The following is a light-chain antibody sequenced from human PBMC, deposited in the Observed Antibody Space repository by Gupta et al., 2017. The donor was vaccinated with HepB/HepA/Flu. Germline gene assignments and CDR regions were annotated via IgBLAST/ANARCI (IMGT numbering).Light chain of an antibody. CDR1: QSIVIY. CDR3: QQSYSIPT. Sequence: DILMTQSPSSLSASVGDRVTITCRASQSIVIYLSWYQQKPGKAPKLLIYAASNLQRGVPSRFSGSGSGTDFTLTSSRRQPEDFAAYYGQQSYSIPTFGGGTKVEIK. J-gene: IGKJ4*01. CDR2: AAS. V-gene: IGKV1-39*01.